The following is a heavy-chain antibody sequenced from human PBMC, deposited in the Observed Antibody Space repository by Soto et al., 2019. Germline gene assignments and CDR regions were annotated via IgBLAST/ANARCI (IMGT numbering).Heavy chain of an antibody. CDR1: GFSLSTSGVG. Sequence: QITLKESGPTLVKPTQTLTLTCTFSGFSLSTSGVGVGWIRQPPGKALEWLAFIYWDDDKRYSPSLKSRLTTXKXTXXNQVVLTMTNMDPVDTATYYCAHRPPMVRGYYFDYWGQGTLVTVSS. V-gene: IGHV2-5*02. CDR3: AHRPPMVRGYYFDY. D-gene: IGHD3-10*01. CDR2: IYWDDDK. J-gene: IGHJ4*02.